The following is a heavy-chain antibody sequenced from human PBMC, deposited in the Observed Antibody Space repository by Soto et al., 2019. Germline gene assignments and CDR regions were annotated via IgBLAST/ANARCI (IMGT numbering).Heavy chain of an antibody. CDR2: IAFTGSAT. J-gene: IGHJ4*01. CDR3: AKEVDTVRLVAFGL. V-gene: IGHV3-23*01. Sequence: GGSLRLSCAPSGFAFHDYAMISAPQAPGKGLEWVSAIAFTGSATYYAAPVKGRFTISRDNYKTFVYRQINSLRVAATALYHCAKEVDTVRLVAFGLWGQETQFAASS. D-gene: IGHD5-18*01. CDR1: GFAFHDYA.